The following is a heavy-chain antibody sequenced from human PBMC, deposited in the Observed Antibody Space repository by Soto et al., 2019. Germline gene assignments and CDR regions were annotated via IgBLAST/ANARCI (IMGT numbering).Heavy chain of an antibody. CDR2: IYPGGVNI. Sequence: ASVKVSCKAIGYSFTSHYMHWVRQAPGQGLEWMGTIYPGGVNIGYAQKFKGRVTMTKDTSTSTVYMELNSLTSEDTAVYYCAREGVRGMDVWGQGTTVTVSS. V-gene: IGHV1-46*01. J-gene: IGHJ6*02. D-gene: IGHD3-16*01. CDR3: AREGVRGMDV. CDR1: GYSFTSHY.